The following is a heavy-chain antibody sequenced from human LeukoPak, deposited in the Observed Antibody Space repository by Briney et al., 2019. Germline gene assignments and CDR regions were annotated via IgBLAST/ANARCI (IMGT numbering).Heavy chain of an antibody. CDR3: ARDILTGYYLDY. D-gene: IGHD3-9*01. Sequence: SDTLSLTCAVYGGSFSGYYWSWIRQPPGKGLEWIGEINHSGSTNYNPSLKSRVTISVDTSKNEFSLKLSSVTAADTAVYYCARDILTGYYLDYWGQGTLVTVSS. V-gene: IGHV4-34*01. CDR1: GGSFSGYY. CDR2: INHSGST. J-gene: IGHJ4*02.